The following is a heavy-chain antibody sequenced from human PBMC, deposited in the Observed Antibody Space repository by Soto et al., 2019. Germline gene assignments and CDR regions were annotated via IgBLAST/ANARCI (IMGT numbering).Heavy chain of an antibody. V-gene: IGHV4-31*03. CDR2: VSSSGNS. J-gene: IGHJ4*02. D-gene: IGHD6-6*01. CDR3: ARGATGIAARSFDY. CDR1: GGSITSSEYY. Sequence: PSETLSLTCTVSGGSITSSEYYWAWIRQHPGKGLEWIGYVSSSGNSYYSPSLKSRVFMSVDTSKNLFSLKLSSVTAADTAVYYCARGATGIAARSFDYWGQGTLVTVSS.